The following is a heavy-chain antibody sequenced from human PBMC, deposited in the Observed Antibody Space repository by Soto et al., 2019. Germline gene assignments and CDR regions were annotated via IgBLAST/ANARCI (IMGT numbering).Heavy chain of an antibody. V-gene: IGHV3-48*03. J-gene: IGHJ4*02. CDR1: GLTFSSYE. CDR2: ISSSGSTI. CDR3: ARDFDYYDSSGYDY. D-gene: IGHD3-22*01. Sequence: GGSLRLSCAASGLTFSSYEMNWVRQAPGNGLEWVSYISSSGSTIYYADSVKGRFTISRDNAKNSLYLQMNSLRAEDTAVYYCARDFDYYDSSGYDYCGQGTLVTVSS.